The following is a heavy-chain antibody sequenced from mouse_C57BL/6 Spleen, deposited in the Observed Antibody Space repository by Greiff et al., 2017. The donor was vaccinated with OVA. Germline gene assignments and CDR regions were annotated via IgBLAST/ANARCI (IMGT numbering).Heavy chain of an antibody. J-gene: IGHJ3*01. V-gene: IGHV1-55*01. Sequence: QVQLKQPGAELVKPGASVKMSCKASGYTFTSYWITWVKQRPGQGLEWIGDIYPGSGSTNYNEKFTSKATLTVDTSSSTAYMQLSSLTSEDSAVYYCANYYGSSPFAYWGQGTLVTVSA. CDR1: GYTFTSYW. D-gene: IGHD1-1*01. CDR3: ANYYGSSPFAY. CDR2: IYPGSGST.